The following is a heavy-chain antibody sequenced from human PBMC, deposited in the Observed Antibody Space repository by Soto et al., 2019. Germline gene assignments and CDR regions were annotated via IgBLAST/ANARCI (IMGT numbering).Heavy chain of an antibody. D-gene: IGHD2-2*01. J-gene: IGHJ5*02. CDR1: GFTFSSHW. CDR2: IKSDGSEK. CDR3: TRVHMVAVPAASPWFDP. V-gene: IGHV3-7*04. Sequence: GGSLRLSCAASGFTFSSHWMSWFRRAPGKGLEWVANIKSDGSEKYYADSVKGRFTVSRDNAQNSVFLQMNSLRAEDTAVYYCTRVHMVAVPAASPWFDPWGQGTRVTVSS.